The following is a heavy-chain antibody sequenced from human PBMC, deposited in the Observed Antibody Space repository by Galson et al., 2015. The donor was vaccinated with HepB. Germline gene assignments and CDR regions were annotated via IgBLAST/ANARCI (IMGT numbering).Heavy chain of an antibody. CDR3: AGYFFGVGGRGY. J-gene: IGHJ4*02. V-gene: IGHV4-59*01. D-gene: IGHD4-23*01. Sequence: SETLSLTCTVSGGSMSSCHWGWIRQPPGGGLEWIGFIDNGGTHHHPSLNSRVALLIDTSSNPFSLKLISATAADTGVYYCAGYFFGVGGRGYWGQGRLVTVSS. CDR2: IDNGGT. CDR1: GGSMSSCH.